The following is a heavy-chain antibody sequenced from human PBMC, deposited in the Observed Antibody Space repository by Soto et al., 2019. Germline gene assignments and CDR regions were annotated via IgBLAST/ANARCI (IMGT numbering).Heavy chain of an antibody. CDR3: SRDPLAFHVGGH. CDR2: MSPDGRKR. Sequence: EVQLVESGGGLVQPGGSLRLSCAASGFAFSDYWLSWVRQSPVKGLEWVANMSPDGRKRYYLDSLKARFTISRDNAKNSLYLQMSRLSAEDTAVYFCSRDPLAFHVGGHWGQGTLVTVSS. V-gene: IGHV3-7*01. J-gene: IGHJ1*01. CDR1: GFAFSDYW. D-gene: IGHD3-3*02.